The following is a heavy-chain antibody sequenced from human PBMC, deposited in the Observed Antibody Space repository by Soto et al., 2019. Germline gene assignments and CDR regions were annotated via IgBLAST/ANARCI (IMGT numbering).Heavy chain of an antibody. CDR1: GGYISSGGYY. V-gene: IGHV4-31*03. CDR3: ARSAVLRYFDWFVFDY. CDR2: IYYSGST. Sequence: SETLSLTCTVSGGYISSGGYYWSWIRKHPGKGLEWIGYIYYSGSTNYNPSLKSRVTISVDTSKNQFSLKLSSVTAADTAVYYCARSAVLRYFDWFVFDYWGQGTLVTVSS. J-gene: IGHJ4*02. D-gene: IGHD3-9*01.